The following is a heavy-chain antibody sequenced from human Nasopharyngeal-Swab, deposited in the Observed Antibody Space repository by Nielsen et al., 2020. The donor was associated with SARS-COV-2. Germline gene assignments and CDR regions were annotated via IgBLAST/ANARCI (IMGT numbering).Heavy chain of an antibody. CDR3: AREEGYSSGWYFRY. V-gene: IGHV1-69*01. J-gene: IGHJ4*02. D-gene: IGHD6-13*01. CDR2: IIPSSGTA. Sequence: WVRQAPGQGLEWMGGIIPSSGTANYAQKFQGRVTITAGESSSIVYMEVSGLRSEDSAVYYCAREEGYSSGWYFRYWGQGTRVTVSS.